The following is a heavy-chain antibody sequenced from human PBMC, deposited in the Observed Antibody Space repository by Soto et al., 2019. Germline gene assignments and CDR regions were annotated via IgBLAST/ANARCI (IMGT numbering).Heavy chain of an antibody. V-gene: IGHV3-23*01. J-gene: IGHJ4*02. CDR3: AKPSFGWSQASLDN. CDR1: GFTFSSYA. D-gene: IGHD6-19*01. Sequence: GGSLRLSCAASGFTFSSYAMSWVRRAPGKGLEWVSSITSSADTTFYADSVKGRFTLSRDNSKNTLYLQMNSLRADDTAVYFCAKPSFGWSQASLDNWGQRALDSVCS. CDR2: ITSSADTT.